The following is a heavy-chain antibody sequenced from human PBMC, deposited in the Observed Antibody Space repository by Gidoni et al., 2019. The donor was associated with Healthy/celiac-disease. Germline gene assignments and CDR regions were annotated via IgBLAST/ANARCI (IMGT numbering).Heavy chain of an antibody. Sequence: EVQLVESGGGLVKPGGSLRLSCAASGFTFSNAWMSWVRQAPGKGLEWVGRIKRQTDGGTTDYAAPVTGRFTISSYDSKHTLYLQMHSLQTEDTAVYYCTSYAFDIWGQGTMVSVSS. CDR2: IKRQTDGGTT. J-gene: IGHJ3*02. CDR3: TSYAFDI. V-gene: IGHV3-15*01. CDR1: GFTFSNAW.